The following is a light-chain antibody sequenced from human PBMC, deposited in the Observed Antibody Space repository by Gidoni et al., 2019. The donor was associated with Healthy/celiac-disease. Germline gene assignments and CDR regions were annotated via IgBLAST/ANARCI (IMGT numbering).Light chain of an antibody. CDR3: SSYTSSNWV. CDR1: SSDVGGYNY. Sequence: QSALTQPASVSGSPGHSITISCTGTSSDVGGYNYVSWYQQHPGKAPKLMIYEVSNRPSGVSNRFSGSKSGNTASLTISGLQAEDEADYYCSSYTSSNWVFGGGTKLTVL. J-gene: IGLJ3*02. V-gene: IGLV2-14*01. CDR2: EVS.